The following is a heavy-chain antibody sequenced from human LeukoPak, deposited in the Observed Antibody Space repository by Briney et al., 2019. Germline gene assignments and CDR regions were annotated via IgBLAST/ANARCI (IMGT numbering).Heavy chain of an antibody. J-gene: IGHJ3*02. D-gene: IGHD3-22*01. V-gene: IGHV4-34*01. Sequence: PSETLSLTCAVYGGSFSGYYWSWIRQPPGKGLEWIGEINHSGSTNYNPSLKSRVTISVDTSKSQFSLKLSSVTAADTAVYYCARGFYDSSGYYYDAFDIWGQGTMVTVSS. CDR2: INHSGST. CDR3: ARGFYDSSGYYYDAFDI. CDR1: GGSFSGYY.